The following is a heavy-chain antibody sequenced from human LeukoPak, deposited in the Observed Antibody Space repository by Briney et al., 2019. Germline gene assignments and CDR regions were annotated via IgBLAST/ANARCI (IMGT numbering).Heavy chain of an antibody. Sequence: GGSLRLSCAASGLTFSSYWMSWVRQAPGKGLEWVANIKQDGSVKYYVDSVKGRFTMSRDNAENSLYLQMNSLRAEDTAVYYCARDRSGYSGYDVFDYWGQGTPVTVSS. V-gene: IGHV3-7*01. CDR3: ARDRSGYSGYDVFDY. J-gene: IGHJ4*02. D-gene: IGHD5-12*01. CDR2: IKQDGSVK. CDR1: GLTFSSYW.